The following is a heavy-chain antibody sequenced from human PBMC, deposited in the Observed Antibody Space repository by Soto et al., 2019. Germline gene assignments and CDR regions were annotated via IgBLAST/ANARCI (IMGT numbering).Heavy chain of an antibody. V-gene: IGHV1-18*01. CDR3: ARDLDGSGDYYTDF. Sequence: ASVKVSCKASGYTFPNYGITWVRQAPGQGLEWMGWISAYKTNIKYAQKFQGRVTLTTDTSTSTAYMELRSLRSDDTAIYYCARDLDGSGDYYTDFWGQGTLVTVSS. CDR1: GYTFPNYG. J-gene: IGHJ4*02. D-gene: IGHD3-10*01. CDR2: ISAYKTNI.